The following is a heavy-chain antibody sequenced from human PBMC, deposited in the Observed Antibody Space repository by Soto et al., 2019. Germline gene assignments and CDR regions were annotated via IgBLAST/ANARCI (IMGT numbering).Heavy chain of an antibody. V-gene: IGHV4-34*01. CDR1: GGSFSGYY. J-gene: IGHJ6*02. CDR3: ARGGAAAGTSGILGERYGMDV. Sequence: SETLSLTCAVYGGSFSGYYWSWIRQPPGKGLEWIGEINHSGSTNYNPSPKSRVTMSVDTSKNQFSLKLSSVTAADTAVYYCARGGAAAGTSGILGERYGMDVWGQGTTGTVSS. D-gene: IGHD6-13*01. CDR2: INHSGST.